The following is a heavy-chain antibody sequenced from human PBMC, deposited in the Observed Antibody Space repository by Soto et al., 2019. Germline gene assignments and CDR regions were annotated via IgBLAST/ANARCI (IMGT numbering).Heavy chain of an antibody. J-gene: IGHJ3*02. V-gene: IGHV4-31*03. D-gene: IGHD1-26*01. CDR3: ARDWGSSGSFDAFDI. CDR2: IYYSGST. CDR1: GGSISSGGYY. Sequence: SETLSLTCTVSGGSISSGGYYWSWIRQHPGKGLEWIGYIYYSGSTYYNPSLKSRVTISVDTSKNQFSLKLSSVTAADTAVYYCARDWGSSGSFDAFDIWGQGTMVTVSS.